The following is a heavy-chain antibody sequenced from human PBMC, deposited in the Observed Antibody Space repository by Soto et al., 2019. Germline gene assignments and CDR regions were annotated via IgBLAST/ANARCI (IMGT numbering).Heavy chain of an antibody. CDR3: ARRGEGGSSDY. CDR1: GFTFSSYA. Sequence: EVQLVESGGGLVQPGGSLRLSCAASGFTFSSYAMHWVRQAPGKGLEYVSAISSNGGSTYYANSVKGRFTISRDNSKNTLYLQMGSLRAEDMAVYYCARRGEGGSSDYWGQGTLVTVSS. D-gene: IGHD5-12*01. V-gene: IGHV3-64*01. CDR2: ISSNGGST. J-gene: IGHJ4*02.